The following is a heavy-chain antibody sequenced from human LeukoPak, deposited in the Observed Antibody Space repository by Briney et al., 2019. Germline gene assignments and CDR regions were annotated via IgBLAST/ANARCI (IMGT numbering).Heavy chain of an antibody. J-gene: IGHJ4*02. CDR2: INPNSGGT. CDR1: GYTFTSYD. CDR3: ARVTYYDSSGYYYPFDY. V-gene: IGHV1-2*02. D-gene: IGHD3-22*01. Sequence: ASVKVSCKASGYTFTSYDINWVRQAPGQGLEWMGWINPNSGGTNYAQKFQGRVTMTRDTSISTAYMELSRLRSDDTAVYYCARVTYYDSSGYYYPFDYWGQGTLVTVSS.